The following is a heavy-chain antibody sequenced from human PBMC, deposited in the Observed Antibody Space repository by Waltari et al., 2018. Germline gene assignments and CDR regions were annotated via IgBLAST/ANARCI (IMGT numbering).Heavy chain of an antibody. CDR1: GYTLTELS. CDR2: FESEDGET. CDR3: ATAPYSGSPVILRY. V-gene: IGHV1-24*01. Sequence: QVQLVQSGAEVKKPGASVKVSCKVSGYTLTELSMHWVRQAPGKGLEWMGGFESEDGETIYAQKFQGRVTMTEDTSTDTAYMELSSLRSEDTAVYYCATAPYSGSPVILRYWGQGTLVTVSS. J-gene: IGHJ4*02. D-gene: IGHD1-26*01.